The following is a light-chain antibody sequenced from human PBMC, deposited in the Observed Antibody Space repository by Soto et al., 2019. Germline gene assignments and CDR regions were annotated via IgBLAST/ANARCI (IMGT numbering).Light chain of an antibody. J-gene: IGKJ3*01. CDR2: AAS. Sequence: EILLTQSPSTLSLSPGEGVTLSCRASQSVTVNSLAWYQQKPGQAPRLLIYAASTRDTAVPDRFTGSGSGTDFALTISRLEPEDFAVYYCQQYGGSPITFGPGTKVDIK. V-gene: IGKV3-20*01. CDR3: QQYGGSPIT. CDR1: QSVTVNS.